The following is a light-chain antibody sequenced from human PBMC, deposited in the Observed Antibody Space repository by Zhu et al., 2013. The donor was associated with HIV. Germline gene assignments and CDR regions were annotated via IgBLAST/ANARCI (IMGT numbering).Light chain of an antibody. CDR2: GAS. CDR1: QSVATP. J-gene: IGKJ1*01. V-gene: IGKV3D-15*01. CDR3: QRFGSSLTWT. Sequence: EIILTQSPDTLYVSPGERVTVSCRASQSVATPLAWYQQRPGQAPRLIVYGASIRAPGVPARFSGSGSGTEFTLTIDSLQSEDSGMYFCQRFGSSLTWTFGQGTNLEIK.